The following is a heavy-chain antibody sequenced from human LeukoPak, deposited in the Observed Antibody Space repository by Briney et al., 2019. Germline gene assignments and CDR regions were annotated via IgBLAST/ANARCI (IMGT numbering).Heavy chain of an antibody. CDR1: GFTFTSSA. V-gene: IGHV1-58*02. CDR3: SAGGGIVGATTAFDI. D-gene: IGHD1-26*01. Sequence: GASVKGSCKASGFTFTSSAMQWVRQARGQRLEWIGWIVVGSGNTNYAQKFQERVTITRDMSTSTAYMELSSLRSEDTAVYYCSAGGGIVGATTAFDIWGQGTMVTASS. CDR2: IVVGSGNT. J-gene: IGHJ3*02.